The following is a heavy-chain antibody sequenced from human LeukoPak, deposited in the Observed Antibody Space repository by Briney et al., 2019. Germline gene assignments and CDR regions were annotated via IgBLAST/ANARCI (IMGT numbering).Heavy chain of an antibody. V-gene: IGHV2-5*08. CDR3: ALGSGRTFDY. Sequence: TLSLTCTVSGGSVSSGSYYWSWIRQPPGKALEWLALIYWDDDKRYSSSLKSRLTITKDTSKNQVVLTMTNMDPVDTATYYCALGSGRTFDYWGQGTLVTVSS. J-gene: IGHJ4*02. CDR2: IYWDDDK. CDR1: GGSVSSGSYY. D-gene: IGHD3-10*01.